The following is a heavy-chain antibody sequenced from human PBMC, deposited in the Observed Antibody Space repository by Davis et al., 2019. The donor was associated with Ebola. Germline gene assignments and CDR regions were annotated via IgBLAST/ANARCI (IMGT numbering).Heavy chain of an antibody. V-gene: IGHV3-30*03. CDR2: ISYDGSNK. D-gene: IGHD6-19*01. CDR3: ARERGQWLVFDY. CDR1: GFTFSSYG. J-gene: IGHJ4*02. Sequence: GGSLRLSCAASGFTFSSYGMHWVRQAPGKGLEWVAVISYDGSNKYYADSVKGRFTISRDNSKNTLYLQMNSLRAEDTAVYYCARERGQWLVFDYWGQGTLVTVSS.